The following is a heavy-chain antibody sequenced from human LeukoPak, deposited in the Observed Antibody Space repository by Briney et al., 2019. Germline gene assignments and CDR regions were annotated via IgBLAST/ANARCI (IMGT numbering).Heavy chain of an antibody. CDR3: AKGYNYGSWRVDY. V-gene: IGHV1/OR15-3*02. J-gene: IGHJ4*02. D-gene: IGHD3-10*01. CDR2: INVGNDNT. CDR1: GYTFTGYY. Sequence: ASVKVSCKASGYTFTGYYMHWVRQAPGQRLEWMGCINVGNDNTEFSERFQGRVTITRDTSASTVYMELNSLTSEDTAVYYCAKGYNYGSWRVDYWGQGTLVTVSS.